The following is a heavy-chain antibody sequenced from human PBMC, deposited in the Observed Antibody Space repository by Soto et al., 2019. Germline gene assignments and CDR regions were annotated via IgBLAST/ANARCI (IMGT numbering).Heavy chain of an antibody. CDR2: FDPEDGKT. J-gene: IGHJ3*02. CDR1: GYTLTEVS. Sequence: VQLVQSGAEVKKPGASVKVSCKLSGYTLTEVSVDWVRQAPEKGLEWMGGFDPEDGKTVYAQKFQGRVTMTEDTSTDTAYMELSSLRSEDTAVYFCETGQHGVVRKVGAFDIWGQGTMVTVSS. D-gene: IGHD2-15*01. CDR3: ETGQHGVVRKVGAFDI. V-gene: IGHV1-24*01.